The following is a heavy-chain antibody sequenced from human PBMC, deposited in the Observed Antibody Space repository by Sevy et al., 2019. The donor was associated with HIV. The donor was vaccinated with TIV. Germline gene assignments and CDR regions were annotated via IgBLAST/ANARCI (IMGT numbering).Heavy chain of an antibody. V-gene: IGHV3-23*01. CDR3: ARKYDSSGYFDY. CDR2: ISGSGGSGDKT. CDR1: GFTFSRYA. J-gene: IGHJ4*02. D-gene: IGHD3-22*01. Sequence: GGSLRLSCAACGFTFSRYAMNWVRQAPGKGLEWVSGISGSGGSGDKTNYADSVKGRFTISRDDSKNSLYLQLNSLRAEDTAIYYCARKYDSSGYFDYWGQGTLVTVSS.